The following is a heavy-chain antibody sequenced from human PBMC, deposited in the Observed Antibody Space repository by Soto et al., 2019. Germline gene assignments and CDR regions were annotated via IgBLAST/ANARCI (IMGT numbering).Heavy chain of an antibody. V-gene: IGHV1-2*02. CDR1: GYTFTDYH. CDR2: ITPDSGDT. Sequence: ASVKVSCKASGYTFTDYHMHWVRQAPGQGLEWMGWITPDSGDTKYAQKFQGRVTMTRDTSISTVYMELTSLTSDDTAVYYCARHGGYSSSKNWFDPWGQGTLVTVSS. D-gene: IGHD6-13*01. CDR3: ARHGGYSSSKNWFDP. J-gene: IGHJ5*02.